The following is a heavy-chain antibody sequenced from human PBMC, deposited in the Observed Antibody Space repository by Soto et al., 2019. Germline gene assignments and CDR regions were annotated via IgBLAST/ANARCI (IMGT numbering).Heavy chain of an antibody. V-gene: IGHV4-59*01. Sequence: QVQLQESGPGLVKPSETLSLTCTVSGDSISTYYWSWIRQSPGKGLEWIGYVYHSGSTNYNPSLTSRVTISVDTSKNQFSLRLTSVTAADTAVYYCARDGSPENYYSAAMDLWGQGTAVTVSS. CDR1: GDSISTYY. D-gene: IGHD1-1*01. CDR3: ARDGSPENYYSAAMDL. J-gene: IGHJ6*02. CDR2: VYHSGST.